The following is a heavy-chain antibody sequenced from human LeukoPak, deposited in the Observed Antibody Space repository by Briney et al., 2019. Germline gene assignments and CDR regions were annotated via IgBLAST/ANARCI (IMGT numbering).Heavy chain of an antibody. CDR3: ARKDISALAGAFDI. V-gene: IGHV4-4*07. Sequence: SETLSLTCTVSGGSISDYYWSWIRQPAGKGLEWIGRIYTSGSTNYNPSLKTRVTMSVDTSKNQFSLRLSSVTAADTAVYYCARKDISALAGAFDIWGQGTMVTVSS. D-gene: IGHD1-1*01. CDR2: IYTSGST. CDR1: GGSISDYY. J-gene: IGHJ3*02.